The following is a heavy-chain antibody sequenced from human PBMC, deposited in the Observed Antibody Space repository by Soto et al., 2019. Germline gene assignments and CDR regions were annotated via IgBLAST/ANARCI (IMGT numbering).Heavy chain of an antibody. Sequence: QVQLQEWGPGLVKPSGTLSLTCAVSGGSISSSHWWTWVRQSPGKGLEYIGEISHSGTSNSNPSLKSRVTLSVDRSKNHFSLTLTSVTAADTAVYYCARVVLSITRGAFDAWGQGTPVIVSS. CDR3: ARVVLSITRGAFDA. V-gene: IGHV4-4*02. D-gene: IGHD1-20*01. J-gene: IGHJ3*01. CDR1: GGSISSSHW. CDR2: ISHSGTS.